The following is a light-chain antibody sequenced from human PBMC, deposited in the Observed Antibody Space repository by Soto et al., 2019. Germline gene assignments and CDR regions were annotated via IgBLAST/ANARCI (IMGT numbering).Light chain of an antibody. CDR1: QTISSW. CDR2: TAS. V-gene: IGKV1-5*03. CDR3: QHYNSYSAA. J-gene: IGKJ1*01. Sequence: DIQMTQSPSTLSGSVVDRFTITCRARQTISSWLAWYQQKPGKAPKLLIYTASTLKSGIPSRFSVSGSGTEFNLTISSLQPDDFATYYCQHYNSYSAAFGQGTQVELK.